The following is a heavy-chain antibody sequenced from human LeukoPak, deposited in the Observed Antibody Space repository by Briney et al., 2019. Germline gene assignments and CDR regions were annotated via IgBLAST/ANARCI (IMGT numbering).Heavy chain of an antibody. V-gene: IGHV3-7*01. CDR1: GFTFTNSW. CDR2: IKQDASTK. Sequence: GGSLRHSCSASGFTFTNSWMAWVRQAPGKGLEWVANIKQDASTKHYADSLKGRFTISRDNPKNSLYLQMNNLRADDTAIYYCTRDTEGTLAYWGQGILVTVAS. CDR3: TRDTEGTLAY. D-gene: IGHD2-8*02. J-gene: IGHJ4*02.